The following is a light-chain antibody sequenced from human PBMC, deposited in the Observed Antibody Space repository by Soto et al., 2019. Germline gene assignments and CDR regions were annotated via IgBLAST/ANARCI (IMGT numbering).Light chain of an antibody. CDR2: AAS. CDR3: QQYLTSPKT. Sequence: DIVFTQSPGTLSLSPGERATLSCRASQSVSSSNLAWYQQKPAQAPRLLIYAASRRAPGIPERFSGSGSGTDFTLTISRXEPEDFAVYYCQQYLTSPKTFGQGTKVDSK. V-gene: IGKV3-20*01. CDR1: QSVSSSN. J-gene: IGKJ1*01.